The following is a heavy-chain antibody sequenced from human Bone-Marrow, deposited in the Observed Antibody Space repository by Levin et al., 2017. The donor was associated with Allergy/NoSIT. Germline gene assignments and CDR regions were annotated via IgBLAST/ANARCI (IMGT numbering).Heavy chain of an antibody. CDR1: GFTFSAYA. V-gene: IGHV3-30*04. J-gene: IGHJ4*02. Sequence: PGGSLRLSCAASGFTFSAYAMHWVRQAPGKGLEWVAVISYDGSNAYYTDSLQGRFTMSRDNSKNTLYLQMNSLRTEDTAVYYCARTPLQYNILTGYADYWGQGTLVTVSS. D-gene: IGHD3-9*01. CDR3: ARTPLQYNILTGYADY. CDR2: ISYDGSNA.